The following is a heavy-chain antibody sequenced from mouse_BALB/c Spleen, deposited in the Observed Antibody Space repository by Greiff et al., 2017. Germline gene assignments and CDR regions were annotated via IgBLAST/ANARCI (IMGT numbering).Heavy chain of an antibody. Sequence: EVKLMESGGGLVKPGGSLKLSCAASGFTFSSYTMSWVRQTPEKRLEWVASISSGGSTYYPDSVKGRFTISRDNARNILYLQMSSLRSEDTAMYYCAAGTGAMDYWGQGTSVTVSS. CDR2: ISSGGST. J-gene: IGHJ4*01. D-gene: IGHD4-1*01. CDR3: AAGTGAMDY. V-gene: IGHV5-6-5*01. CDR1: GFTFSSYT.